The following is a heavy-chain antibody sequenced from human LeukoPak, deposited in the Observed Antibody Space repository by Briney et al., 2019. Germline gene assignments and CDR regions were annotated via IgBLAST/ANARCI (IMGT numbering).Heavy chain of an antibody. D-gene: IGHD2-2*03. CDR3: TRHLSMDY. V-gene: IGHV4-59*01. J-gene: IGHJ4*02. CDR2: VYSSGTT. CDR1: GGFISNYY. Sequence: SETLSLTCTVSGGFISNYYWRWTRQPPGKGLEWIGYVYSSGTTNYNPSLKSRVTISVDRSKDQFPLKLSSVTAADTAVYYCTRHLSMDYWGQGTLVTVSS.